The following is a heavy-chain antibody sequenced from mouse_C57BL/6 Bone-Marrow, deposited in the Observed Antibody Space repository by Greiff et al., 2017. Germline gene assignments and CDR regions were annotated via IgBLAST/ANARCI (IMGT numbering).Heavy chain of an antibody. CDR2: IDPETGGT. CDR1: GYTFIDYE. J-gene: IGHJ2*01. Sequence: QVQLQQSGAELVRPGASVTLSCKASGYTFIDYEMHWVKQTPVHGLEWIGAIDPETGGTAYNQKFKGKAILTADKSSSTAYMELRSLTSEDSAVYYCTSPPYSMDWFDYWGQGTTLTVSS. V-gene: IGHV1-15*01. D-gene: IGHD2-10*02. CDR3: TSPPYSMDWFDY.